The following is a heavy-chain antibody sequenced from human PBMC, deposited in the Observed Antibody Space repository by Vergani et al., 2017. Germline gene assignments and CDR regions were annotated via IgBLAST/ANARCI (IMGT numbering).Heavy chain of an antibody. J-gene: IGHJ5*02. CDR1: GYTFTGYY. V-gene: IGHV1-2*02. CDR3: AGVPPISGDIVVVVGNWFDP. D-gene: IGHD2-15*01. CDR2: INPNSGGT. Sequence: QVQLVQSGAEVKKPGASVKVSCKASGYTFTGYYMHWVRQAPGQGLEWMGWINPNSGGTNYAQKFQGRVTMTTDTSTSTAYMELRSLRSDDTAVYYCAGVPPISGDIVVVVGNWFDPWGQGTLVTVSS.